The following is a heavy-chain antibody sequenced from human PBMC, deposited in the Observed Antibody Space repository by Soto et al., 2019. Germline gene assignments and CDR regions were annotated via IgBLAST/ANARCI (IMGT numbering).Heavy chain of an antibody. Sequence: SETLSLTCAVSGGSISSSNWWSWVRQPPGKGLEWIGEIYHSGSTNYNPSLKSRVTISVDKSKNQFSLKLSSVTAADTAVYYCARDPGGYFDWLPSYYYYGMDVWGQGTTVTVS. D-gene: IGHD3-9*01. V-gene: IGHV4-4*02. CDR3: ARDPGGYFDWLPSYYYYGMDV. J-gene: IGHJ6*02. CDR2: IYHSGST. CDR1: GGSISSSNW.